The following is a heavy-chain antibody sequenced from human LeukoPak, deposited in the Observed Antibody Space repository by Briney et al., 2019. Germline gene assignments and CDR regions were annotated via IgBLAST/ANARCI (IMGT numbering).Heavy chain of an antibody. Sequence: GASVKVSCKASGYTFTGHNLHWVRQAPGQGLEWMGWINPNSGDTNYAQKFQGRVTMTRDTSISTAYMELSTLRSDDTAVFYCARRHGSGSDYRGVDYWGQGTLVTLSS. CDR2: INPNSGDT. CDR1: GYTFTGHN. CDR3: ARRHGSGSDYRGVDY. V-gene: IGHV1-2*02. J-gene: IGHJ4*02. D-gene: IGHD3-10*01.